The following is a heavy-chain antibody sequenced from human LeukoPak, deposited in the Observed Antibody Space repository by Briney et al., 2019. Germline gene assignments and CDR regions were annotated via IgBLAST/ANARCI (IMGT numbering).Heavy chain of an antibody. J-gene: IGHJ6*03. D-gene: IGHD6-19*01. CDR1: GGSISSGSYY. Sequence: PSETLSLTCTVSGGSISSGSYYWSWIRQPAGTGLEWIGRIYTSGSTNYNPSLKSRVTISVDTSKNQFSLKLSSVTAADTAVYYCARLPSSNGWYYQYYYMDVWGKGTTVTISS. CDR3: ARLPSSNGWYYQYYYMDV. V-gene: IGHV4-61*02. CDR2: IYTSGST.